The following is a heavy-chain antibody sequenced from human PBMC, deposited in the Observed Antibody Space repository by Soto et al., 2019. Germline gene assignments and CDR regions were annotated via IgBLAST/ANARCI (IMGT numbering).Heavy chain of an antibody. J-gene: IGHJ4*02. CDR2: IYWDDDK. CDR3: APRHVNPAYLDF. Sequence: QITLMESGPALVKPPQTLTLTCTFSGFSLTTVGVGGAWIRQPPGKALEWLALIYWDDDKIYSPSHKSRLTVTKATSKHHVVLTMSNLYPTSTATYYFAPRHVNPAYLDFWGQGTLVTVPS. CDR1: GFSLTTVGVG. V-gene: IGHV2-5*02.